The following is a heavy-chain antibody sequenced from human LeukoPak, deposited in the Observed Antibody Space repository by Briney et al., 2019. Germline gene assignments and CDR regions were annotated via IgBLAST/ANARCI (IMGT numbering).Heavy chain of an antibody. CDR1: GFTFSDYY. CDR3: ARGQGTVTTH. Sequence: PGGSLRLSCAASGFTFSDYYMSWIRQPPGKGLEWIGEINHSGSANYNPSLKSRVTISLDTSKNQFSLKLSSVTAADTAVYYCARGQGTVTTHWGQGTLVTVSS. CDR2: INHSGSA. V-gene: IGHV4-34*01. D-gene: IGHD4-17*01. J-gene: IGHJ4*02.